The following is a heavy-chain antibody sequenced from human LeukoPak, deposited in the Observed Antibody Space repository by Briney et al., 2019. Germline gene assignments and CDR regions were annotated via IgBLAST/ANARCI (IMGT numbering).Heavy chain of an antibody. CDR1: GYTFTGYY. D-gene: IGHD3-22*01. CDR2: INPNSGGT. J-gene: IGHJ4*02. Sequence: ASVKVSCKASGYTFTGYYMHWVRQAPGQGLEWMGWINPNSGGTNYAQKFQGRVTMTRDTSISTAYMELSRLRSDDTAVYYCARAQPYYYDSSGYYLDYWGQGTLVTVSS. CDR3: ARAQPYYYDSSGYYLDY. V-gene: IGHV1-2*02.